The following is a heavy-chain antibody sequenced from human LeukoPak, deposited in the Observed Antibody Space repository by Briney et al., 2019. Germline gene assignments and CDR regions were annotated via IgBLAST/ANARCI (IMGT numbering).Heavy chain of an antibody. CDR1: GGTFSSYA. J-gene: IGHJ3*02. CDR3: ARPRSRVTIAFDI. V-gene: IGHV1-69*05. Sequence: ASVKVSCKASGGTFSSYAISWVRQAPGHGLDWMGGIIPIFGTANYAQKFQGRVTISTDESTSTAYMELSSLRSEDTAVYYSARPRSRVTIAFDIWGQGTMVTVSS. CDR2: IIPIFGTA. D-gene: IGHD4-17*01.